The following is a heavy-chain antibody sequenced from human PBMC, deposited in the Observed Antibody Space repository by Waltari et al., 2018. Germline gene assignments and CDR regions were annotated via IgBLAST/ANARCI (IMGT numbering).Heavy chain of an antibody. V-gene: IGHV4-34*01. CDR2: INHNGST. CDR3: ARPASQNDDSSGYYHY. D-gene: IGHD3-22*01. J-gene: IGHJ4*02. Sequence: QLQLQQWGAGLLKPSETLSLTCAVYGGSFSGYYWRSIRQPPGKGLGWIGEINHNGSTNYNPSRKRRGTISVDTSKNQFSLELGSVTAAETAVYYCARPASQNDDSSGYYHYWGQGTLVTVSS. CDR1: GGSFSGYY.